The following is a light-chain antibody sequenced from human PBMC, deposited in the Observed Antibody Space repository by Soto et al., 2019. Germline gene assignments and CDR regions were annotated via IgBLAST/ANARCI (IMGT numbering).Light chain of an antibody. CDR1: NSDVGGYNY. Sequence: QSALTQPASVSGSPGQSITISCTGTNSDVGGYNYVSWYQQHPGKAPKLMIYEVSNRPSGVSYRFSGSKSGNTASLTISGLQAEDEADYYCSSFTSSSTPYVFGTGTKLTVL. CDR3: SSFTSSSTPYV. J-gene: IGLJ1*01. CDR2: EVS. V-gene: IGLV2-14*01.